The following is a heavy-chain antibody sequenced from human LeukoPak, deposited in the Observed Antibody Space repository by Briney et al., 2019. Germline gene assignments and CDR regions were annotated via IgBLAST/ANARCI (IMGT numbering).Heavy chain of an antibody. J-gene: IGHJ5*02. CDR2: IYPGDSDT. CDR1: GYSFTSYW. Sequence: GESLKISCQGSGYSFTSYWIAWVRQMPGKGLEWMGIIYPGDSDTRYSPSFQGQVTISVDKSITTAYLQWSSLKASDTAMYYCARRSGRSNWFDPWGQGTLVTVSS. D-gene: IGHD6-19*01. CDR3: ARRSGRSNWFDP. V-gene: IGHV5-51*01.